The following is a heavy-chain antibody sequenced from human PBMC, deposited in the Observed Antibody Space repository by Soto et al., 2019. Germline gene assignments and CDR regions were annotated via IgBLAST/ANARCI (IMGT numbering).Heavy chain of an antibody. CDR2: IFVDSTTI. J-gene: IGHJ4*02. CDR3: AKDSISDRETFNFDS. V-gene: IGHV3-48*04. Sequence: GGSLRLSCVASGFSFSSYSMVWVRQAPGKGLEWVSYIFVDSTTIYYADSVKGRFTVSRDNAQNSLFLVMNSLRAEGTAFYYCAKDSISDRETFNFDSWGQGTLVTVSS. CDR1: GFSFSSYS. D-gene: IGHD1-26*01.